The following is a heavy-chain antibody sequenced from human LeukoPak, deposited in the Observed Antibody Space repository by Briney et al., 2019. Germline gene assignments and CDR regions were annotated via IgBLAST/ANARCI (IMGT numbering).Heavy chain of an antibody. CDR1: GGSIRSSYYY. Sequence: SETLSLTCTVSGGSIRSSYYYWGWIRQPPGKGLEWIGSIYYSGSTYYNPSLKSRVTISVDTSKNQFSLKLSSVTAADTAVYYCARNYYDSSGYYYRLSSFDYWGQGTLVTVSS. CDR3: ARNYYDSSGYYYRLSSFDY. V-gene: IGHV4-39*01. J-gene: IGHJ4*02. CDR2: IYYSGST. D-gene: IGHD3-22*01.